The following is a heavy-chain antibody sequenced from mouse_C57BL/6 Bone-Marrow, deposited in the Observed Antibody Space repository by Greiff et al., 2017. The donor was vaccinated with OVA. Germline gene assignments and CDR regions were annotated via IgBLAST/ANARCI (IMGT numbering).Heavy chain of an antibody. Sequence: QVQLQQPGAELVRPGSSVKLSCKASGYTFTSYWLHWVKQRPIQGLEWIGNIDPSDSETHYNQKFKDKATLTVDKSSSTAYMQLSSLTSEDSAVYYCARYDSPYWYFDVWGTGTTVTVSS. CDR2: IDPSDSET. CDR3: ARYDSPYWYFDV. V-gene: IGHV1-52*01. CDR1: GYTFTSYW. J-gene: IGHJ1*03. D-gene: IGHD2-4*01.